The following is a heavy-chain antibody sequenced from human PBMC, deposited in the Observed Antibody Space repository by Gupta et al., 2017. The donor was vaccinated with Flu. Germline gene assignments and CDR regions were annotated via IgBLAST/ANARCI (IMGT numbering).Heavy chain of an antibody. Sequence: GAYYWSWIRQDPGKGLEWIVYIDYSGRTHYNPSLKSRVTISVDMSKNQFSLKMHSVTAADTAVYYCARDRDGMKAFDIWGRGTLVTVSS. CDR3: ARDRDGMKAFDI. J-gene: IGHJ3*02. CDR1: GAYY. V-gene: IGHV4-31*02. CDR2: IDYSGRT.